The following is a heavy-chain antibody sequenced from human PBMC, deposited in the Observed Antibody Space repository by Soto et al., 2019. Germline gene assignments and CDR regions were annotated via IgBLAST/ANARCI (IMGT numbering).Heavy chain of an antibody. CDR3: AGGVFGVVTEYYYYYYYMDV. J-gene: IGHJ6*03. V-gene: IGHV3-66*01. D-gene: IGHD3-3*01. CDR2: IYSGGST. Sequence: GGSLRLSCAASGFTVSSNYMSWVRQAPGKGLEWVSVIYSGGSTYYADSVKGRFTISRDNSKNTLYLQMNSLRAEDTAVYYCAGGVFGVVTEYYYYYYYMDVWGKGTTVTVSS. CDR1: GFTVSSNY.